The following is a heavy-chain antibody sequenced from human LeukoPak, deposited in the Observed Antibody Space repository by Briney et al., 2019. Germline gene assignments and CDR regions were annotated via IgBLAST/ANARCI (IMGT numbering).Heavy chain of an antibody. Sequence: ASAKVSCKASGYTFTGYYMHWVRQAPGQGLEWMGWINPNSGGTNYAQKFQGRVTMTRDTSISTAYMELSRLRSDDTAVYYCARGDGWLLSHFDYWGQGTLVTVSS. J-gene: IGHJ4*02. CDR3: ARGDGWLLSHFDY. CDR1: GYTFTGYY. V-gene: IGHV1-2*02. D-gene: IGHD3-22*01. CDR2: INPNSGGT.